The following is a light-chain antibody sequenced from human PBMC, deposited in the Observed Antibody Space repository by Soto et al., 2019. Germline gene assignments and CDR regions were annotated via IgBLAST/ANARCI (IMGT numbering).Light chain of an antibody. Sequence: DIPMTQSPSTLSASVGDRVTITCRASQSISSWLAWYQQKPGKAPKLLIYDASSLESGVPSRFSGSGSGTEFTLTISSLQPDDFATYYCQQYNSYLWTFGQGTKVGIK. CDR2: DAS. CDR3: QQYNSYLWT. J-gene: IGKJ1*01. V-gene: IGKV1-5*01. CDR1: QSISSW.